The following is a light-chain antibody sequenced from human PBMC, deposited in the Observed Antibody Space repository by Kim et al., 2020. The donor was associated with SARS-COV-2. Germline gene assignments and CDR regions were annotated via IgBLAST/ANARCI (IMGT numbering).Light chain of an antibody. J-gene: IGLJ3*02. Sequence: GQSITISCTGTSSDFGGYNYVSWYQQHPGKVPKLMIYDVTNRPSGVSNRFSGSKSGSTASLTISGLQTEDEADYFCSSYTDNTPLVFGGGTQLTVL. CDR2: DVT. V-gene: IGLV2-14*03. CDR1: SSDFGGYNY. CDR3: SSYTDNTPLV.